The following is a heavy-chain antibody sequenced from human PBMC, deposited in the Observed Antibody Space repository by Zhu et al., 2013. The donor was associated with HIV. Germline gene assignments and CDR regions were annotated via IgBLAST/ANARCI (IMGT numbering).Heavy chain of an antibody. CDR1: GGTFSSHA. D-gene: IGHD3-22*01. Sequence: QVQLVQSGAEVKKPGSSVKVSCKASGGTFSSHAISWVRQAPGQGLEWMGGIMPILDTANYAQKFKGRVTITADESTSTAYMELSSLSSEDTAVYYCAREGGGYYDSSGAYTDYWGQGTLVTVSS. CDR3: AREGGGYYDSSGAYTDY. J-gene: IGHJ4*02. V-gene: IGHV1-69*01. CDR2: IMPILDTA.